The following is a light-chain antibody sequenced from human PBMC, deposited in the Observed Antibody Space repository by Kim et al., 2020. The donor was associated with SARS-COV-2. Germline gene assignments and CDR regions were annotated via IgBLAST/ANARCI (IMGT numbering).Light chain of an antibody. CDR2: GAS. V-gene: IGKV3-15*01. Sequence: EIVMTQSLATLSVSPGERATLSCRASQSVSSNLAWYQQKPGQAPRLLIYGASTRATGIPGRFSGSGSGTEFTLTISSLQSEDFAVYYCQQYSHWPLTFGGGTKLEI. J-gene: IGKJ4*01. CDR1: QSVSSN. CDR3: QQYSHWPLT.